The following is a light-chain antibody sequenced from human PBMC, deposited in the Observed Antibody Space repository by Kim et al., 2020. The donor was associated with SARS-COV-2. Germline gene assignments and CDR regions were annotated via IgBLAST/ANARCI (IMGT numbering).Light chain of an antibody. J-gene: IGLJ3*02. CDR1: SDSIVRNF. Sequence: KTGTISCTGNSDSIVRNFVQWYQQRPGSAPTTVIYEDNQRPSGVPARFSASVDTSSNSASLTISGLRTEDEADYYCQSYDPATHWVFGGGTQLTVL. CDR2: EDN. CDR3: QSYDPATHWV. V-gene: IGLV6-57*02.